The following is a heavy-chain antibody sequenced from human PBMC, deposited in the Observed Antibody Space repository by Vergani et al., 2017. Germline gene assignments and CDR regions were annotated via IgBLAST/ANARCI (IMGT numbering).Heavy chain of an antibody. J-gene: IGHJ4*02. V-gene: IGHV2-5*02. CDR1: GFSLSTRGVG. CDR3: ARDGREWLVLYYFDY. CDR2: IYWDDDK. D-gene: IGHD6-19*01. Sequence: ITFKESGPTLVKPTQTLTLTCTCSGFSLSTRGVGVGWIRQPPGKDLEWLALIYWDDDKRYSPSLKSRLTITKDTSKNQVVLTMTNMDPVDTATYYCARDGREWLVLYYFDYWGQGTLVTVSS.